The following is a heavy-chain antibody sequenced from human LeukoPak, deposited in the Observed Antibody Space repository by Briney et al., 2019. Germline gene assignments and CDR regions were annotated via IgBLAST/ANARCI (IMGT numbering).Heavy chain of an antibody. Sequence: SETLSLTCAVYGGSFSGYYWSWIRQPAGKGLEWSGEINHSGSTNYNPSLKSRVTISVDTSKNQFSLKLSSVTAADTAVYYCARGSVYYYDSSGFDYWGQGTLVTVSS. CDR3: ARGSVYYYDSSGFDY. CDR1: GGSFSGYY. D-gene: IGHD3-22*01. J-gene: IGHJ4*02. V-gene: IGHV4-34*01. CDR2: INHSGST.